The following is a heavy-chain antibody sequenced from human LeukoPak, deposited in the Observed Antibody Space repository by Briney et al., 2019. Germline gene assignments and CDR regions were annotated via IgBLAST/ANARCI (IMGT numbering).Heavy chain of an antibody. V-gene: IGHV3-11*01. CDR1: GFTFRDYY. D-gene: IGHD1-26*01. J-gene: IGHJ6*02. CDR2: ISSSGSTI. CDR3: ARVSSGELPYYYYYGMDV. Sequence: GGSLTLSCAASGFTFRDYYMSWLRQAPGKGLEWVSYISSSGSTIYYADSVKGRFTISRDNAKNSLCLQMNSLRAEDTAVYYCARVSSGELPYYYYYGMDVWGQGTTVTVSS.